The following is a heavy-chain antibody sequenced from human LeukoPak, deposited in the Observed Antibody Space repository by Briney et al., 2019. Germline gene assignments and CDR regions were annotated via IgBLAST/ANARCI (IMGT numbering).Heavy chain of an antibody. V-gene: IGHV4-4*07. CDR2: IYTSGST. CDR1: GASISSHY. Sequence: SETLSLTCNVSGASISSHYWNWIRQPAGKGLEWIGRIYTSGSTNYNPSLKSRVTMSVDTSKNQFSLKLSSVTAADTAVYYCARRPNLFGSGSSYYYYGMDVWGQGTTVTVSS. CDR3: ARRPNLFGSGSSYYYYGMDV. J-gene: IGHJ6*02. D-gene: IGHD3-10*01.